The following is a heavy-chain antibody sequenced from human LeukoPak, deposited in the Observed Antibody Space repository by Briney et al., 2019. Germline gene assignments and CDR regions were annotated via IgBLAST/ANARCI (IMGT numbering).Heavy chain of an antibody. J-gene: IGHJ4*02. D-gene: IGHD3-22*01. V-gene: IGHV4-34*01. CDR1: GGSFSGYY. CDR2: TNHSGST. CDR3: ARGNSYYYDSSGYFY. Sequence: SETLSLTCAVYGGSFSGYYWSWIRQPPGKGLEWIGETNHSGSTNYNPSLKSRVTISVDTSKNQFSLKLSSVTAADTAVYYCARGNSYYYDSSGYFYWGQGSLVTVSS.